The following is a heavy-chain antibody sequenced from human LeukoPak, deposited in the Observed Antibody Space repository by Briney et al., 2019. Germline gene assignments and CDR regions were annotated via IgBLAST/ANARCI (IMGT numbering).Heavy chain of an antibody. V-gene: IGHV1-18*01. CDR1: GHTSTTYA. J-gene: IGHJ4*02. CDR2: ISVYNGNT. CDR3: ARVASYRKSDY. Sequence: GASVKVSCKASGHTSTTYAIHWVRQAPGQGLEWMGWISVYNGNTKYAQKFQGRVTLTTDTSTSTAYMELRSLRSDDTAVYYCARVASYRKSDYWGQGTLVTVSS. D-gene: IGHD1-26*01.